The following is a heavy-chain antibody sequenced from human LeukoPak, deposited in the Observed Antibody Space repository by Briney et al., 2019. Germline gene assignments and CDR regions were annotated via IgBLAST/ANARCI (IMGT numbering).Heavy chain of an antibody. J-gene: IGHJ4*02. D-gene: IGHD2-8*01. CDR3: AKGEKVWDY. V-gene: IGHV3-30-3*01. CDR2: ISYDGSNK. CDR1: GFTFSSYA. Sequence: PGGSLRLSCAASGFTFSSYAMHWVRQAPGKGLEWVAVISYDGSNKYYADSVKGRFTISRDNSKNTLYLQMNSLRAEDTAVYYCAKGEKVWDYWGQGTLVTVSS.